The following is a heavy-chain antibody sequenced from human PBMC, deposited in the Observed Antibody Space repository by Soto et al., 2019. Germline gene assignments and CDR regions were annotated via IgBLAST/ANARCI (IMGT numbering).Heavy chain of an antibody. J-gene: IGHJ6*02. V-gene: IGHV6-1*01. Sequence: QSQTLSLTCAISGDSVSSNSAAWNWIRQSPSRGLEWLGRTYYRSKWYNDYAVSVKSRITINPDTSKNQFSLQLNSVTPEDTAVYYCARRTYYYGSGSYFPGMDVWGQGTTVTVSS. D-gene: IGHD3-10*01. CDR2: TYYRSKWYN. CDR1: GDSVSSNSAA. CDR3: ARRTYYYGSGSYFPGMDV.